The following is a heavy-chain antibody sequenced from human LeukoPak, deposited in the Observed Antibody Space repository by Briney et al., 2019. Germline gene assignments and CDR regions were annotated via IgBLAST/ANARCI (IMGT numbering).Heavy chain of an antibody. Sequence: GGSLRLSCAASGLTFSDYYMSWLRQATGKGQEWVAYICDSGRNVYYADSVKGRFTISRDNAKYSVYLQMNNLRAEDTAVYYCARDRLGDYDHSGYYDKWGQGTLVTVSS. V-gene: IGHV3-11*01. CDR1: GLTFSDYY. D-gene: IGHD3-22*01. J-gene: IGHJ4*02. CDR2: ICDSGRNV. CDR3: ARDRLGDYDHSGYYDK.